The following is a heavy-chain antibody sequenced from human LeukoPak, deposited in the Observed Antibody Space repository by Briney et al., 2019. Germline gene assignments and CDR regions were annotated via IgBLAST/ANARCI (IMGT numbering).Heavy chain of an antibody. J-gene: IGHJ5*02. V-gene: IGHV3-7*01. Sequence: PGGSLRLSCAASGFTFSSYWMSWVRQAPGKGLEWVANIRQDGSEKYYVDSVKGRFTISRDNAKNSLYLQMNSLRAEDTAVYYCARDQVVRGHRVWFDPWGQGTLVTVSS. CDR3: ARDQVVRGHRVWFDP. CDR1: GFTFSSYW. CDR2: IRQDGSEK. D-gene: IGHD3-10*01.